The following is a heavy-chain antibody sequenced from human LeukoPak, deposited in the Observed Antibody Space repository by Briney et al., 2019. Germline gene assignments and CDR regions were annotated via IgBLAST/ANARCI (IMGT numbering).Heavy chain of an antibody. D-gene: IGHD6-13*01. CDR2: LPPDGSYQ. CDR3: ARGLHDRSWYGAH. Sequence: PGRSLRLSCAASGFIFSDYTMQWVRQAPGKGLEWVALLPPDGSYQYYADSLKGRFTISRDNFKNALYLQMNSLRLEDTAVYYCARGLHDRSWYGAHWGQGTLLSVSS. J-gene: IGHJ4*02. CDR1: GFIFSDYT. V-gene: IGHV3-30*04.